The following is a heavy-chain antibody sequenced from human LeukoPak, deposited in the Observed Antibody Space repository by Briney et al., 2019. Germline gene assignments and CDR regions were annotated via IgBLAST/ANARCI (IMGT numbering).Heavy chain of an antibody. J-gene: IGHJ4*02. V-gene: IGHV3-23*01. D-gene: IGHD1-26*01. CDR3: AREYSGSYFDFDY. Sequence: GGSLRLSCAASGFTFSSYAMSWVRQAPGKGLEWVSAISGSGDSTYYGDSVKGRFTISRDNSKNTLYLQMNSLRAEDTAVYYCAREYSGSYFDFDYWGQGTLVTVSS. CDR1: GFTFSSYA. CDR2: ISGSGDST.